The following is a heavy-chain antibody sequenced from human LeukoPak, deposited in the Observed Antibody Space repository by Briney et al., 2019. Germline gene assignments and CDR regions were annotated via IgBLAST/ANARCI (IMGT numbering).Heavy chain of an antibody. CDR3: TPDLYSKYKGYFDY. J-gene: IGHJ4*02. V-gene: IGHV3-15*05. CDR2: IKSKTDGGTT. CDR1: GFTFSNAW. Sequence: GGSLRLSCAASGFTFSNAWMSWVRQAPGKGLEWVGRIKSKTDGGTTDYAAPVKGRFTISRDDSKNTLYLQMNSLKTEDTAVYYRTPDLYSKYKGYFDYWGQGTLVTVSS. D-gene: IGHD4-11*01.